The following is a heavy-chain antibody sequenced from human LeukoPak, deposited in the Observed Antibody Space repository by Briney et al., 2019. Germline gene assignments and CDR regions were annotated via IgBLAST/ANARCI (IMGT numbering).Heavy chain of an antibody. CDR1: GFTFSSYA. Sequence: PGGSLRLSCAASGFTFSSYAMSWVRQAPGKGLEWVANIKQDGIEKYYVDSVKGRFTIFRDNAKNSLYLQMNSLRAEDTAVYYCARDRWGYSYGGDWGQGTLVTVSS. CDR2: IKQDGIEK. J-gene: IGHJ4*02. V-gene: IGHV3-7*01. CDR3: ARDRWGYSYGGD. D-gene: IGHD5-18*01.